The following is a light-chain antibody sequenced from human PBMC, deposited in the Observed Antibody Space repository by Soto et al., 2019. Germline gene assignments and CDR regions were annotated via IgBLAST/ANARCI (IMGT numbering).Light chain of an antibody. CDR2: AAS. J-gene: IGKJ2*01. Sequence: DIQMTQSPSSLSASVGDRVTLTRRASQSITRDLNWYQQKPGKAPKLLIYAASSLQSGVPSRFSGSGSGTDFTLTITSLQPEDFATYYCQQSYDAHTFGQGTKLEIK. CDR3: QQSYDAHT. CDR1: QSITRD. V-gene: IGKV1-39*01.